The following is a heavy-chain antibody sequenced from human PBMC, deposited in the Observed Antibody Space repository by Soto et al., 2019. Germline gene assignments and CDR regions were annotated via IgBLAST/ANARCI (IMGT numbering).Heavy chain of an antibody. CDR3: GIAHALRSENWFDP. D-gene: IGHD3-16*02. V-gene: IGHV1-2*02. J-gene: IGHJ5*02. CDR2: INPHSGAT. CDR1: CYIFSANY. Sequence: ASVMASCKASCYIFSANYIHWVRHAPGQGLEWLGWINPHSGATNYAQKFLGRVTMSADTSASTAYMDLARLKSDDTAVYYCGIAHALRSENWFDPWRRGSRVT.